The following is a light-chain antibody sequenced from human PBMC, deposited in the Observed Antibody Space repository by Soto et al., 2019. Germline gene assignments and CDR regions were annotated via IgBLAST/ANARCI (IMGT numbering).Light chain of an antibody. Sequence: EIVLTQSPGTLSLSPGERATLSCRASQSVSSSYLAWYQQKPGQAPRLLLYGAPSRATGIPDRCSGSGSGTDFTLTISRLEPEGFAVYYCQQYGSSRTFGQGTKVEIK. CDR2: GAP. J-gene: IGKJ1*01. V-gene: IGKV3-20*01. CDR3: QQYGSSRT. CDR1: QSVSSSY.